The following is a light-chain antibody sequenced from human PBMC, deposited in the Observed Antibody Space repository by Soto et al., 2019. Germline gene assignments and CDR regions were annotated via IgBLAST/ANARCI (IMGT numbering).Light chain of an antibody. V-gene: IGLV4-69*01. J-gene: IGLJ3*02. Sequence: QSVLTQSPSASASLGASVKLTCTLSSGHSTYTIAWHQQQPDKGPRYLMNLDSDGIHYRGDGIPDRFSGSSSGAERYLTISSLQSEDEADYYCQTWATGPDWVFGGGTKVTVL. CDR2: LDSDGIH. CDR3: QTWATGPDWV. CDR1: SGHSTYT.